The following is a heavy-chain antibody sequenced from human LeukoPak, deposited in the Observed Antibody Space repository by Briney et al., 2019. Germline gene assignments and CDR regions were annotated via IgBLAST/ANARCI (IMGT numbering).Heavy chain of an antibody. CDR1: GGSISSGSYY. D-gene: IGHD4-23*01. CDR3: ASTVVKGVGLDY. CDR2: IYTSGST. V-gene: IGHV4-61*02. J-gene: IGHJ4*02. Sequence: PSETLSLTCTVSGGSISSGSYYWSWIRQPAGKGLEWIGRIYTSGSTNYNPSLKSRVTISVDTSKNPFSLKLSSVTAADTAVYYCASTVVKGVGLDYWGQGTLVTVSS.